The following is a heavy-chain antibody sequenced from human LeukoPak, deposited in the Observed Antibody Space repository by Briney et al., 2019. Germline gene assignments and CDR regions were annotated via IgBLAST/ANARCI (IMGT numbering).Heavy chain of an antibody. J-gene: IGHJ4*02. Sequence: ASVKVSCKASGYTFTGYYMHSVRQAPGQGLEWMGWINPNSGGTNYAQKFQGRVTMTRDTSISTAYMELSRLRSDDTAVYYCARQTHCSSTSCYWNYWGQGTLVTVSS. CDR3: ARQTHCSSTSCYWNY. CDR1: GYTFTGYY. D-gene: IGHD2-2*01. CDR2: INPNSGGT. V-gene: IGHV1-2*02.